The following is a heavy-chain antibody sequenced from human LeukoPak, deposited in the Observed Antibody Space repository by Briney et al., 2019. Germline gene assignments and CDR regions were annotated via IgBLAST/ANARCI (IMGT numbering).Heavy chain of an antibody. V-gene: IGHV3-48*01. CDR2: ISSSSSTI. D-gene: IGHD3-10*01. CDR3: ARDRYYYGSGSYYDYYYGMDV. J-gene: IGHJ6*02. Sequence: GGSLRLSCAASGFTFSSYSMNWVRQAPGQGLEWVSYISSSSSTIYYADSVKGRFTISRDNAKNSLYLQMNSLRAEDTAVYYCARDRYYYGSGSYYDYYYGMDVWGQGTTVTVSS. CDR1: GFTFSSYS.